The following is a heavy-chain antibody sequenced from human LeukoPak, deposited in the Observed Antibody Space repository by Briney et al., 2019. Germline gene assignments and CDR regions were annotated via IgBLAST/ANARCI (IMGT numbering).Heavy chain of an antibody. Sequence: ASVKVSCKASGYTFTGYYMHWVRQAPGQGLEWMGWINPNSGGTNYAQKLQGRVTMTTDTSTSTAYMELRSLRSDDTAVYYCADVSGSYYAFDIWGQGTMVTVSS. D-gene: IGHD1-26*01. V-gene: IGHV1-2*02. CDR2: INPNSGGT. J-gene: IGHJ3*02. CDR3: ADVSGSYYAFDI. CDR1: GYTFTGYY.